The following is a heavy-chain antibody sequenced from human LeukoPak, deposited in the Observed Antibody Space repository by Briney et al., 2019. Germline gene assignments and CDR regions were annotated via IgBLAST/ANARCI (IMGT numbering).Heavy chain of an antibody. Sequence: SETLSLTCTVSGDSISGDYWSWIRQPPGKGLEWIGYIFYSGSTNYNPSLKSRVTISVDTSKNQFSLKLSSVTAADTAVYYCARHPRIAVAGSNFDYWGQGTLVTVSS. CDR2: IFYSGST. CDR3: ARHPRIAVAGSNFDY. J-gene: IGHJ4*02. V-gene: IGHV4-59*08. CDR1: GDSISGDY. D-gene: IGHD6-19*01.